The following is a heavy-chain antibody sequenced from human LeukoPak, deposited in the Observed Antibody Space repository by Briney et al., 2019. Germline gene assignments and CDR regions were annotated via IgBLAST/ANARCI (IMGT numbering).Heavy chain of an antibody. CDR1: GYSFITYG. CDR3: AREGYCSGGSCHSGIIDF. Sequence: ASVKVSCKASGYSFITYGIMWVRQSPGQGLEWMGWISPYNGNTNYAQKLQGRLTMTTDTSTSTAYMELRSLRSDDTALYYCAREGYCSGGSCHSGIIDFWGQGTLVTVSS. J-gene: IGHJ4*02. V-gene: IGHV1-18*01. CDR2: ISPYNGNT. D-gene: IGHD2-15*01.